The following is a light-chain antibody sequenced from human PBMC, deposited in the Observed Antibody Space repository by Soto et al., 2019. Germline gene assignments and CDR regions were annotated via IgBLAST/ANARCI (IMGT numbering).Light chain of an antibody. V-gene: IGLV1-44*01. CDR3: AAWDDSLNLL. CDR1: SSNIVSST. CDR2: NDN. J-gene: IGLJ3*02. Sequence: QSVVTQPPSASGTPGQRVTISCSGSSSNIVSSTVNWYQQLPGTAPRLLIYNDNQRPSGVPDRFSGSKSGTSASLAISGLQSEDEADYYCAAWDDSLNLLFGGGTNLPVL.